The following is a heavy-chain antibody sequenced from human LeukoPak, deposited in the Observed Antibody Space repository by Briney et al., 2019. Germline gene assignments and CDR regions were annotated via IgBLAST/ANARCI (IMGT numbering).Heavy chain of an antibody. CDR1: GLTFRNYW. J-gene: IGHJ4*02. CDR3: VSWSGKYYVTSEIPANS. D-gene: IGHD3-10*02. CDR2: ISEDGSNK. V-gene: IGHV3-7*01. Sequence: GGSLRLSCAASGLTFRNYWMSWIRQAPGKGLEWAAHISEDGSNKYYVDSVKGRFTISRDNAKNSLYLQMNSLRAEDTAVYYCVSWSGKYYVTSEIPANSWGQGTLVTVSS.